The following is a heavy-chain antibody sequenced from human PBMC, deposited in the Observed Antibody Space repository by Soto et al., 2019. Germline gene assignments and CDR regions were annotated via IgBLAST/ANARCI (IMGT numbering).Heavy chain of an antibody. CDR2: ISYDGSNT. V-gene: IGHV3-30*18. CDR3: AKDPARAVTSSYYYYGMDI. CDR1: GFTFSNYG. Sequence: PGGSLRLSCAASGFTFSNYGMHWVRQAPGKGLEWVAVISYDGSNTYYADSVKGRFTISRDNSKNTLYLQMNSLRAEDTAVYYCAKDPARAVTSSYYYYGMDIWGQGTTVTVSS. D-gene: IGHD2-21*02. J-gene: IGHJ6*02.